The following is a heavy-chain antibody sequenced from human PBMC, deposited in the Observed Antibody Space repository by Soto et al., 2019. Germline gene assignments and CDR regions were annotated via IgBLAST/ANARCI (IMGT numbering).Heavy chain of an antibody. V-gene: IGHV1-18*01. J-gene: IGHJ6*02. CDR3: ARAAELPYYYYGMED. CDR2: VSGYNGNT. Sequence: QVKLVQSGGEVKKPGASVKVSCKASGYTFTTSSGSWVRQAPGQGLEGMGWVSGYNGNTKNEEKFHDRVTMTTDTSKSSAYLNLRSRADADAAVYFCARAAELPYYYYGMEDWGPGTNVLVYS. CDR1: GYTFTTSS. D-gene: IGHD1-7*01.